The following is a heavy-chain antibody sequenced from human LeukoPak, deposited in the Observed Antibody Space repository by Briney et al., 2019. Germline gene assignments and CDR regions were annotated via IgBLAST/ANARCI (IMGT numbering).Heavy chain of an antibody. Sequence: GGSPRLSCAASGFTFSNYNMNWVRQAPGKGLEWVSSISGSGRYIYYADSVKGRFTISRDNAKNSLFLQMNSLRAEDTAVYYCARVTASGWYPWGQGTLVTVSS. J-gene: IGHJ5*02. V-gene: IGHV3-21*01. CDR3: ARVTASGWYP. CDR2: ISGSGRYI. D-gene: IGHD6-19*01. CDR1: GFTFSNYN.